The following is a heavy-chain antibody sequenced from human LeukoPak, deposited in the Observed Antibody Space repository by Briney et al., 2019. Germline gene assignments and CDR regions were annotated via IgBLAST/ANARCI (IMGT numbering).Heavy chain of an antibody. D-gene: IGHD1-26*01. CDR3: ARTTGSFYFYYYMDV. J-gene: IGHJ6*03. Sequence: SETLSLTCAVYGGSFSGYYWSWIRQPPGKGLEWIGEINHSGSTNYNPSLKSRVTISVDTSKNQFSLKLSSVTAADTAVYYCARTTGSFYFYYYMDVWGKGTTVTVSS. V-gene: IGHV4-34*01. CDR1: GGSFSGYY. CDR2: INHSGST.